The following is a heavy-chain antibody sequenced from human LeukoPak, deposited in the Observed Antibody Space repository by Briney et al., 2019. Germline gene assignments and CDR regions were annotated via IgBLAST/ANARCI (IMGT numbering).Heavy chain of an antibody. CDR2: ISSNGGST. D-gene: IGHD2-15*01. V-gene: IGHV3-64*01. Sequence: PGGSLRLSCAASGFTFSSYAMHWVRQAPGKGLEYVSAISSNGGSTYYANSVKGRFTISRDNSKNTLYLQMGSLRAEDMAVYYCARGYCSGGSCYSRGYYFDYWGQGTLVTVSS. J-gene: IGHJ4*02. CDR1: GFTFSSYA. CDR3: ARGYCSGGSCYSRGYYFDY.